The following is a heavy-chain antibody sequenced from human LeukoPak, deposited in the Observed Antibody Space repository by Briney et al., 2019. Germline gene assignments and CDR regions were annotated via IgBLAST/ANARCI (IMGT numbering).Heavy chain of an antibody. CDR3: AASGSYGVWYFHY. Sequence: EASVKVSCKASGYTFTSYGISWVRQAPGQGLEWMGWISAYNGNTNYAQKLQGRVTMTTDTSTSTAYMEVRSLGSEDTAVYYCAASGSYGVWYFHYWGQGTLVPVSS. CDR1: GYTFTSYG. D-gene: IGHD1-26*01. V-gene: IGHV1-18*01. J-gene: IGHJ4*02. CDR2: ISAYNGNT.